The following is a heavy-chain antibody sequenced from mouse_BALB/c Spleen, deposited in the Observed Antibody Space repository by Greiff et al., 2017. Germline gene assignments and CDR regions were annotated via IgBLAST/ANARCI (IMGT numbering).Heavy chain of an antibody. CDR3: ALTTARYCDV. J-gene: IGHJ1*01. D-gene: IGHD1-2*01. CDR2: IDPANGNT. CDR1: GFNIKDTY. Sequence: VQLQQSGAELVKPGASVKLSCTASGFNIKDTYMHWVKQRPEQGLEWIGRIDPANGNTKYDPKFQGKATITADTSSNTAYLQLSSLTSEDTAVYYCALTTARYCDVWGAGTTVTVSS. V-gene: IGHV14-3*02.